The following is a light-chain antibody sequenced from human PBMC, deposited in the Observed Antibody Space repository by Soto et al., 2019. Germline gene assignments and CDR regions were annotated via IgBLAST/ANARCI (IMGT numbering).Light chain of an antibody. CDR3: QKYNNWPLL. CDR1: QSVSSK. Sequence: EIVMTQSPATLSVSPGERATLSCRASQSVSSKLAWYQQKPGQAPRLLIQGASTRATGIPARFSGSGSGTEFPLTISSLQSEDFAVYYGQKYNNWPLLFGQGTKLEIK. CDR2: GAS. V-gene: IGKV3-15*01. J-gene: IGKJ2*01.